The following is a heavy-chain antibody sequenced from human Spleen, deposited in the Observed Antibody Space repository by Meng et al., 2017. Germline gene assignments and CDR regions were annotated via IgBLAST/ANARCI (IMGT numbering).Heavy chain of an antibody. D-gene: IGHD6-19*01. J-gene: IGHJ6*02. CDR1: GYTFTGYY. CDR2: INPNSGGT. V-gene: IGHV1-2*06. Sequence: ASVKVSCKASGYTFTGYYMHWVRQAPGQGLEWMGRINPNSGGTNYAQKFQGRVTMTRDTSIRTAYMELSRLRSDDPAVYYCASQRAPGIAVGGTNYYYYYGMDVWGQGTTVTVSS. CDR3: ASQRAPGIAVGGTNYYYYYGMDV.